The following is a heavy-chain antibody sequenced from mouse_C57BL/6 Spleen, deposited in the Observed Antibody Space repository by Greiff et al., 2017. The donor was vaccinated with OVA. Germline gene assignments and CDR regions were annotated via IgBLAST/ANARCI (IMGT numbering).Heavy chain of an antibody. CDR2: INPNNGGT. CDR1: GYTFTDYN. D-gene: IGHD2-5*01. J-gene: IGHJ4*01. Sequence: EVQLVESGPELVKPGASVKIPCKASGYTFTDYNMDWVKQSHGKSLEWIGDINPNNGGTIYNQKFKGKATLTVDKSSSTAYMELRSLTSEDTAVYYCARLPYYSNYEGAMDYWGQGTSVTVSS. CDR3: ARLPYYSNYEGAMDY. V-gene: IGHV1-18*01.